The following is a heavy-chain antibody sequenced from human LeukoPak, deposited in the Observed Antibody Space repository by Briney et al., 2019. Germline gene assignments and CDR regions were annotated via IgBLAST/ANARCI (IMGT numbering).Heavy chain of an antibody. CDR1: GFTVSSNY. J-gene: IGHJ6*03. D-gene: IGHD5-18*01. V-gene: IGHV3-66*02. CDR3: ASSGSSYGSSYMDV. CDR2: IYSGGST. Sequence: PGGSLRLSCAASGFTVSSNYMSWVRQAPGKGLEWVSVIYSGGSTYYADSVKGRFTISRDNSKNTLYLQMNSLRAEDTAVYYCASSGSSYGSSYMDVWGKGTTVTVSS.